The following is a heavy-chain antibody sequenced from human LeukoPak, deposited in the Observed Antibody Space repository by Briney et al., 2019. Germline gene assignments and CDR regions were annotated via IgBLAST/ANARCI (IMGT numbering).Heavy chain of an antibody. CDR3: ARGQGIAAGY. D-gene: IGHD6-13*01. V-gene: IGHV4-34*01. J-gene: IGHJ4*02. CDR2: INHSGST. CDR1: GGSFSGYY. Sequence: KPSETLSLTCAVYGGSFSGYYWSWIRQPPGKGLEWIGEINHSGSTNYNPSLKSRVTISVDTSKNQFSLKLSSVTAADTAVYYCARGQGIAAGYWGQGTLVTVSS.